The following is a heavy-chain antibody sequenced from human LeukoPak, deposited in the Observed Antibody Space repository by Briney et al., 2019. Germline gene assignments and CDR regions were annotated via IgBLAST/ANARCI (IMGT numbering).Heavy chain of an antibody. CDR2: ISNDGNNK. D-gene: IGHD2-8*01. CDR1: GFTFSSYA. J-gene: IGHJ4*02. CDR3: AKDGLMRFFDY. Sequence: GRSLRLSCAASGFTFSSYAMHWVRQAPGKGLEWVAVISNDGNNKQYADSVKGRFTISRDNSKNTLYLQMNSQRADDTAVYHCAKDGLMRFFDYWGQGTLVTVSS. V-gene: IGHV3-30*04.